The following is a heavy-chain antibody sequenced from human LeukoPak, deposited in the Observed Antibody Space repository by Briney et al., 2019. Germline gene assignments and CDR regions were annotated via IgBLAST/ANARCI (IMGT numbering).Heavy chain of an antibody. J-gene: IGHJ3*02. Sequence: ASVKVSRKASGYTFTSYDINWVRQATGQGLEWMGWMNPNSGNTGYAQKFQGRVTMTRNTSISTAYMELSSLRSEDTAVYYCARVLRYCSSTSCYTKVAAFDIWGQGTMVTVSS. D-gene: IGHD2-2*02. CDR2: MNPNSGNT. CDR3: ARVLRYCSSTSCYTKVAAFDI. CDR1: GYTFTSYD. V-gene: IGHV1-8*01.